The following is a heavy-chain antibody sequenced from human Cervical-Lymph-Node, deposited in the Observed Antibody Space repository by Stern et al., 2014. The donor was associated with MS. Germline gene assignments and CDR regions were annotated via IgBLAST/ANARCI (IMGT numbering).Heavy chain of an antibody. CDR1: GGSFITHA. J-gene: IGHJ4*02. CDR2: IIHLFGSA. D-gene: IGHD5-24*01. CDR3: ATDGEMTTIGLQY. V-gene: IGHV1-69*06. Sequence: QVQLVQSGAEVRKPGSSVTVSCKASGGSFITHAFSWVRQAPGHGLEWMGGIIHLFGSAHYAQKFQGRLTLIADKSTSTAYMELSSLRSEDTAVYYCATDGEMTTIGLQYWGQGTLVAVSS.